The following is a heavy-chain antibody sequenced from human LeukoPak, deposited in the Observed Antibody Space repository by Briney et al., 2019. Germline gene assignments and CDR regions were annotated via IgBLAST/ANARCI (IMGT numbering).Heavy chain of an antibody. CDR3: AREQQVVSYYYYMDV. Sequence: PAETLSLICCVSDDSISIYYWSWIRQPPGKGLEWIGYIDHTGSTNYNPSLNSRVTISRDTSKNQFSLKLSSVTAADTAVYYCAREQQVVSYYYYMDVWGKGTTVTVSS. CDR1: DDSISIYY. CDR2: IDHTGST. D-gene: IGHD6-13*01. J-gene: IGHJ6*03. V-gene: IGHV4-59*12.